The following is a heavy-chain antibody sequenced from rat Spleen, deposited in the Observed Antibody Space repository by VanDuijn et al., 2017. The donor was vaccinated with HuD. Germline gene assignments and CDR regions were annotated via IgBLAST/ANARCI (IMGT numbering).Heavy chain of an antibody. Sequence: VQLVALGGGVVQPGGLLKPGRVPFGTTFGDYRMTWIRQAAGKGLDWAASITNTGNTPYYPDSVRGRFTISRDNAKNTLYLQMNSLRSEDTATYYCARGGFFRYWGQGVMVTVSS. CDR3: ARGGFFRY. D-gene: IGHD1-6*01. J-gene: IGHJ2*01. CDR1: GTTFGDYR. CDR2: ITNTGNTP. V-gene: IGHV5-31*01.